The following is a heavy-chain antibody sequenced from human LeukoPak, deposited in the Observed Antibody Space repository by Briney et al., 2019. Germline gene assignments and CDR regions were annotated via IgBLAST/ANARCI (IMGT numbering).Heavy chain of an antibody. Sequence: SVKVSCKASGGTFSSYAISWVRQAPGQGLEWMGEIIPIFGTANYAQKFQGRVTITTDESTSTAYMELSSLRSEDTAVYYCARDQTMVRGGNWFDPWGQGTLVTVSS. CDR2: IIPIFGTA. J-gene: IGHJ5*02. CDR1: GGTFSSYA. V-gene: IGHV1-69*05. CDR3: ARDQTMVRGGNWFDP. D-gene: IGHD3-10*01.